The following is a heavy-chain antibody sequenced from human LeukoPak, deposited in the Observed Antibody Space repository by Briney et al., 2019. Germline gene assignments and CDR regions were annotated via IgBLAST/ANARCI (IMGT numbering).Heavy chain of an antibody. V-gene: IGHV1-18*04. CDR2: ISAYNGNT. Sequence: ASVKVSFKASGYTFTSYGISWVRQAPGQGIEWMGWISAYNGNTNYAQRLQGRVTITTDTSTSTAYMELRSLRSDDTAVYYCARALHRSGWYPGYWGQGTLVTVSS. CDR1: GYTFTSYG. CDR3: ARALHRSGWYPGY. J-gene: IGHJ4*02. D-gene: IGHD6-19*01.